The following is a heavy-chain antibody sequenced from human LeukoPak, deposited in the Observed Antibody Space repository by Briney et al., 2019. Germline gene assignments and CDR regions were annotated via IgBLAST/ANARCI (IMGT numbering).Heavy chain of an antibody. CDR2: IYTSGST. Sequence: KPSETLSLTCTVSGGSISSYHWGWIRQPPGRGLEWIGYIYTSGSTNYNPSLKSRVTISVDTSKNQFSLKLSSVTAADTAVYYCARHNIVVVPTADGPRDYYYMDVWAKGPRSPSP. CDR3: ARHNIVVVPTADGPRDYYYMDV. V-gene: IGHV4-4*09. J-gene: IGHJ6*03. D-gene: IGHD2-2*01. CDR1: GGSISSYH.